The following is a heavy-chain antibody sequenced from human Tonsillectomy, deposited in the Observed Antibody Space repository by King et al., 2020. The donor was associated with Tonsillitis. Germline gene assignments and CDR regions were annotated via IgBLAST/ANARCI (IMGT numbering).Heavy chain of an antibody. CDR3: ARVGDGYNTERIHVY. J-gene: IGHJ4*02. CDR2: ISSYNGNT. V-gene: IGHV1-18*01. CDR1: GYTFTSYH. Sequence: QVQLVQSGGEVKKPGASVKVSCQASGYTFTSYHISWVRQAPGQGLEWMGWISSYNGNTNYAQKLQGRVTMTTDTSTSTAYMELRSLRSDDTAVYYCARVGDGYNTERIHVYWGQGTLVSVSS. D-gene: IGHD5-24*01.